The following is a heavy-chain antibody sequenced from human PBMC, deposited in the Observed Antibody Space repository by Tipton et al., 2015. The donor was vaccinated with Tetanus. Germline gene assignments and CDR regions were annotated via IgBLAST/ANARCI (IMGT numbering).Heavy chain of an antibody. Sequence: GLMKPSQTLTVTCAISGDSVSSNSAGWHWIRQSPSRGLEWLGRTYYRSKWFNDYAVSVKSRITINPDTSKNQFSLQLNSVTPEDTAVYYCARSLGSGRYFDYWGQGTLVTVSS. CDR1: GDSVSSNSAG. CDR3: ARSLGSGRYFDY. V-gene: IGHV6-1*02. D-gene: IGHD6-19*01. J-gene: IGHJ4*02. CDR2: TYYRSKWFN.